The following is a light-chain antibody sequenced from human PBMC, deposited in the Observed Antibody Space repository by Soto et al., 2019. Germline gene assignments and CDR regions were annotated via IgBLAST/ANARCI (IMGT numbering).Light chain of an antibody. CDR2: DND. CDR3: GTWDRSLTAGV. Sequence: QSVLTQPTSVPPPPAPTAPPPCPGTPSNIRSSYVSWYQQLPGTAPKLLIYDNDKRPSGIPDRFSGSKSGTSATLDITGLQTGDEADYYCGTWDRSLTAGVFGGGTQLTVL. CDR1: PSNIRSSY. J-gene: IGLJ2*01. V-gene: IGLV1-51*01.